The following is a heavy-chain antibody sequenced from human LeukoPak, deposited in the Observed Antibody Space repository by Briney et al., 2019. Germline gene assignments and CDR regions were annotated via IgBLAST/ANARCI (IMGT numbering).Heavy chain of an antibody. D-gene: IGHD2-2*01. Sequence: GGSLRLSCAGSGFTFSTYGMSWVRQAPGKGLERVSGISTSGSTYYADPVKGRFTISRDNSKNTLYLQMNSLRAEDTAVYYCARDGEYCTSTVYYYPFWGQGTLVTVSS. CDR3: ARDGEYCTSTVYYYPF. CDR2: ISTSGST. J-gene: IGHJ4*02. CDR1: GFTFSTYG. V-gene: IGHV3-23*01.